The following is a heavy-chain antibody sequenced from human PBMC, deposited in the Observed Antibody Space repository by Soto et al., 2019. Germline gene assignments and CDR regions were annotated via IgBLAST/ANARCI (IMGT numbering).Heavy chain of an antibody. J-gene: IGHJ4*02. CDR3: AHSPWTGTKAYFDY. V-gene: IGHV2-5*02. D-gene: IGHD1-1*01. Sequence: QITLEESGPTRVKPTQSLALTCTFSGFSLSTSGVGVGWVRQPPGKALEWLALIYWDDDKRYSPSLQSRLTITKDTSKNQVVLIMINMDPSDTATYYGAHSPWTGTKAYFDYWGQGTLVTVSS. CDR1: GFSLSTSGVG. CDR2: IYWDDDK.